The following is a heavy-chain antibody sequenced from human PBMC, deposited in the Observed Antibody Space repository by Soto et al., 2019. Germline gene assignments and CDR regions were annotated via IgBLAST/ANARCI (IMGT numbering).Heavy chain of an antibody. CDR1: GFTVSTYG. CDR3: TAEVASGY. D-gene: IGHD2-21*02. CDR2: ISRDGGTK. Sequence: QVQLVESGGGVVQPGRSLRLSCAVSGFTVSTYGMHWVRQAPGKGLEWVAVISRDGGTKYYADSVKGRFTISRDNSRKTLFLEMNSLRCDDMAVYYCTAEVASGYWGQGTLVTVSS. J-gene: IGHJ4*02. V-gene: IGHV3-30*03.